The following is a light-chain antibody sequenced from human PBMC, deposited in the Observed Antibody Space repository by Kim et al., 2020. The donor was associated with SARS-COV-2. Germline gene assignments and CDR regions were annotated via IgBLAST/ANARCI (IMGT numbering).Light chain of an antibody. CDR3: SSYTVNTKAV. CDR2: DVT. J-gene: IGLJ1*01. V-gene: IGLV2-14*03. Sequence: GQSITISCTATSSDIGSFAYVFWYQQHPGKAPKLIISDVTKRPSGVSSRFSGSKSGNTASLTISGLQPEDEAYYYCSSYTVNTKAVFGTGTKVTV. CDR1: SSDIGSFAY.